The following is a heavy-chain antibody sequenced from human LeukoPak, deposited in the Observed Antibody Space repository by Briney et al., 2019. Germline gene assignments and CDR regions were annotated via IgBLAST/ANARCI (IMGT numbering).Heavy chain of an antibody. CDR2: ISVSGGST. V-gene: IGHV3-23*01. J-gene: IGHJ4*02. CDR1: GFTFSSYV. Sequence: GGSLRLSCAASGFTFSSYVMTWVRQAPGKGLEWVSAISVSGGSTNYADSVKGRFTISRDNSRNTLYLQMNSLRAEDTAIYFCAKRPRGLYYFDNWGQGTLVTVSS. CDR3: AKRPRGLYYFDN.